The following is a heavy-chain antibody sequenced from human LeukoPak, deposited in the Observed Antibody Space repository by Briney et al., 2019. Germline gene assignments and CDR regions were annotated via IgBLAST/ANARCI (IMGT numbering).Heavy chain of an antibody. CDR2: ISSSGSTI. V-gene: IGHV3-48*03. CDR3: ARDIVVVPAAKWKDYYYYGMDA. J-gene: IGHJ6*02. Sequence: GGSLRLSCAASGFTFSSYEMNWVRQAPGKGLEWVSYISSSGSTIYYADSVKGRFTISRDNAKNSLYLQMNSLRAEDTAVYYCARDIVVVPAAKWKDYYYYGMDAWGQGTTVTVSS. D-gene: IGHD2-2*01. CDR1: GFTFSSYE.